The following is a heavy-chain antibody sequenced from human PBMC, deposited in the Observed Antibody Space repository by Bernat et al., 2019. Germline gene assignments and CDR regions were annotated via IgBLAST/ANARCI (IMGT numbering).Heavy chain of an antibody. V-gene: IGHV3-23*01. CDR1: GFTFSSYA. D-gene: IGHD1-1*01. Sequence: EVQLLESGGGLVQPGGSLRLSCAASGFTFSSYAMNWVRQAPGKGLEWVSTISYSSGSIYYADSVKGRFTISRDNSKNILYLQMNSLRADDTAVYYCVKNRNDGSAPDYWGQGTLVTVSS. CDR2: ISYSSGSI. J-gene: IGHJ4*02. CDR3: VKNRNDGSAPDY.